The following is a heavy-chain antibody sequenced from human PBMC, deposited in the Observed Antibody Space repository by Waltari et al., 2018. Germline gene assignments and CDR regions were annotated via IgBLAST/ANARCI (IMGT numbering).Heavy chain of an antibody. J-gene: IGHJ3*02. D-gene: IGHD3-16*01. V-gene: IGHV3-48*03. CDR1: GFPCSSSG. CDR2: ISSSGSTI. CDR3: TGGSNRLGDAFDI. Sequence: EVQLVESGGGLVQPGGSLTLSCAASGFPCSSSGMNWVRQAPGKGLEWVSYISSSGSTIYYADSVKGRFTISRDNAKNSLYLQMNSLRAEDTAVYYCTGGSNRLGDAFDIWGQGTMVTVSS.